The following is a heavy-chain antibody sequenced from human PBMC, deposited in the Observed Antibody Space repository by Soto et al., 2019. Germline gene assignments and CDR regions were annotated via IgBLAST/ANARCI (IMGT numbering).Heavy chain of an antibody. Sequence: QVHLVQSETEVKEPGASVTVSCKTSHATFTGYTINWVRQAPGQGLEWLGWISSLSGNTYYARDFQGRLTMTTNTSATTAYMELRSLRSDDTAVYFSARGTVTSGRWFGPWGQGTLVTVSS. V-gene: IGHV1-18*04. CDR2: ISSLSGNT. CDR3: ARGTVTSGRWFGP. J-gene: IGHJ5*02. CDR1: HATFTGYT. D-gene: IGHD4-17*01.